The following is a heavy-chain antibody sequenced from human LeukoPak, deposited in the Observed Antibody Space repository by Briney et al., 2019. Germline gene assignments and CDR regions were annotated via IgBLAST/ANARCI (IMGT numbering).Heavy chain of an antibody. CDR3: ARELRYYDFWSGSTSGFDP. V-gene: IGHV3-30-3*01. D-gene: IGHD3-3*01. Sequence: GGSLRLSCAASGFTFSSYAMHWVRQAPGKGLEWVAVISYDGSNKYYADSVKGRFTISRDNSKNTLYLQMNSLRAEDTAVYYCARELRYYDFWSGSTSGFDPWGQGTLVTISS. J-gene: IGHJ5*02. CDR1: GFTFSSYA. CDR2: ISYDGSNK.